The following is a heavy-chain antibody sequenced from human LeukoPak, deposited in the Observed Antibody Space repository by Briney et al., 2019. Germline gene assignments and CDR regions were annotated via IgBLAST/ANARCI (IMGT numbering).Heavy chain of an antibody. J-gene: IGHJ4*02. V-gene: IGHV4-59*01. D-gene: IGHD5-12*01. CDR3: ARSQERGYSGYDFDF. Sequence: SETLSLTCTVSGGSISSYYWSWIRQPPGKGLEWIGYIYYSGSTNYNPSLKSRVTISVDPSKNQFSLKLSSVTAADTAVYYCARSQERGYSGYDFDFWGQGTLVTVSS. CDR2: IYYSGST. CDR1: GGSISSYY.